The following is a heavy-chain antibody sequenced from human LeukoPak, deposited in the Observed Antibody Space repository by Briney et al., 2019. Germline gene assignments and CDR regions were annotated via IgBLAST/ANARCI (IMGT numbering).Heavy chain of an antibody. CDR3: ALLVDYYYYGMDV. V-gene: IGHV3-23*01. Sequence: PGGSLRLSCAASGFTFSSYAMSWVRQAPGKGLEWVSAISGSGGSTYYADSVKGRFTISRDNSKNTLYLQMNSLRAEDTAVYYCALLVDYYYYGMDVWGQGTTVTVSS. J-gene: IGHJ6*02. D-gene: IGHD2-8*02. CDR1: GFTFSSYA. CDR2: ISGSGGST.